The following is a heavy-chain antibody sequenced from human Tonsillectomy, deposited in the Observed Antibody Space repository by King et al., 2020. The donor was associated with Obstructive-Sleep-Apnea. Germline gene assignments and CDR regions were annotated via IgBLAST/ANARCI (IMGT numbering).Heavy chain of an antibody. Sequence: VQLVESGGGLVQPGGSLRLSCAASGFTFSSYSMNWVRQAPGKGLEWVSYISSSSRTIYYADSVKGRFPISRDNAKNSLYLQMNSLRAEDTAVYYCARAVGLLEAFDYWGQGTLVTVSS. V-gene: IGHV3-48*04. J-gene: IGHJ4*02. CDR1: GFTFSSYS. D-gene: IGHD3-3*02. CDR3: ARAVGLLEAFDY. CDR2: ISSSSRTI.